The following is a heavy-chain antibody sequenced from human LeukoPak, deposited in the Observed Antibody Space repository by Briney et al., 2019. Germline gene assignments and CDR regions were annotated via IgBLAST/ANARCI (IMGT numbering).Heavy chain of an antibody. CDR3: ARGGVDWTFDY. D-gene: IGHD3-9*01. CDR1: GGSFSGYY. Sequence: ASETLSLTCAVYGGSFSGYYWSWIRQPPGEGLEWSGEINHSGSTNYTPSLKSRVTMSVDTSKNQFSLKLSSVTAADTAVYYCARGGVDWTFDYWGQGTLVTVSS. CDR2: INHSGST. V-gene: IGHV4-34*01. J-gene: IGHJ4*02.